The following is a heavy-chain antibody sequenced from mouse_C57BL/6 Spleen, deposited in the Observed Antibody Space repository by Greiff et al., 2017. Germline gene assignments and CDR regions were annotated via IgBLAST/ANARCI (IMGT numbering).Heavy chain of an antibody. CDR1: GYSFTGYY. V-gene: IGHV1-31*01. D-gene: IGHD2-3*01. CDR3: ARPYDGYSYYAMDY. CDR2: IYPYNGVS. J-gene: IGHJ4*01. Sequence: EVNVVESGPELVKPGASVKISCKASGYSFTGYYMHWVKQSHGNILDWIGYIYPYNGVSSYNQKFKGKATLTVDKSSSTAYMELRSLTSEDSAVYYCARPYDGYSYYAMDYWGQGTSVTVSS.